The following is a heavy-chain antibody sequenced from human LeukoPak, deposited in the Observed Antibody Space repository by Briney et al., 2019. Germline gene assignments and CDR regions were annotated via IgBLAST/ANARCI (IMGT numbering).Heavy chain of an antibody. CDR1: GGTISSYA. Sequence: SVKVSCKASGGTISSYAISWVRQAPGQGYEGMGGTIPIFDTAHYAQKFQGRVTITADESTSIAYMELRSLRAEDTAVYYCARSIEDYGDEFSPFDYWGQGTLVTVSS. CDR2: TIPIFDTA. J-gene: IGHJ4*02. CDR3: ARSIEDYGDEFSPFDY. D-gene: IGHD4-17*01. V-gene: IGHV1-69*01.